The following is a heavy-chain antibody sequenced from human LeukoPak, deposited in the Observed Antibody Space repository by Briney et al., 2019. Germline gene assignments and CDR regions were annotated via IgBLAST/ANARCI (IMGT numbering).Heavy chain of an antibody. V-gene: IGHV1-46*01. CDR2: LNPGRGNT. Sequence: ASVKVSCKASGYTFSSYYMHWVRQAPGQRLEWMGILNPGRGNTGYAQKFQGRVTMTRDTSTSTVYMELSSLRSEDTAVYYCAREPMDTYYFDYWGQGTLVTASS. CDR1: GYTFSSYY. CDR3: AREPMDTYYFDY. D-gene: IGHD5-18*01. J-gene: IGHJ4*02.